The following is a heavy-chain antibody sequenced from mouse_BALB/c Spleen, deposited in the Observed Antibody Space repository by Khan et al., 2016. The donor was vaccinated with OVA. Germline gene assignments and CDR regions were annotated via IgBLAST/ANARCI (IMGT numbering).Heavy chain of an antibody. CDR3: ARTARINY. J-gene: IGHJ2*01. CDR2: ISYCGGT. V-gene: IGHV3-2*02. CDR1: GYSITSGYG. D-gene: IGHD1-2*01. Sequence: QLEESGPGLVKPSPSLSLTCTVTGYSITSGYGWNWMRQIPGNQLELVDIISYCGGTNYNPSFKSQTTFTRDTSKNQFFLQLNSVTTEDTATYYCARTARINYWGQGTTLTVSS.